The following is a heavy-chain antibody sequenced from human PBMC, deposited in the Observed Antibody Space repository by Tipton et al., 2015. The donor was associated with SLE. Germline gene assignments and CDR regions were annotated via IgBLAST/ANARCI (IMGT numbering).Heavy chain of an antibody. D-gene: IGHD3-10*01. J-gene: IGHJ3*02. CDR1: GGSISSYY. V-gene: IGHV4-34*01. Sequence: TLSRTCTVSGGSISSYYWSWIRQPPGKGLEWIGEINHSGSTNYNPSLKSRVTISVDTSKNQFSLKLSSVTAADTAVYYCASEGGFGDPGAFDIWGQGTMVTVSS. CDR2: INHSGST. CDR3: ASEGGFGDPGAFDI.